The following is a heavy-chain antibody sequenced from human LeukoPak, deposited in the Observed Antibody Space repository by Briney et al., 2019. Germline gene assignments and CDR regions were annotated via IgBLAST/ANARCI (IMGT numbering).Heavy chain of an antibody. V-gene: IGHV3-53*01. CDR2: IYSGGST. Sequence: GGSLRLSCAASGFTVSSNYMSWVRQAPGKGLEWVSVIYSGGSTYYADSVKGRFTISRDNSKNTLYLEMNSLRAEDTAVYYCARGVGSYYLDYWGQGTLVTVSS. CDR3: ARGVGSYYLDY. CDR1: GFTVSSNY. J-gene: IGHJ4*02. D-gene: IGHD1-26*01.